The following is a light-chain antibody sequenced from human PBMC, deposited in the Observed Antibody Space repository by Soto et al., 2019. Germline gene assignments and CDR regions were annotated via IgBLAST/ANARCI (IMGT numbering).Light chain of an antibody. Sequence: QSVLTQPPSVSGAPGQMVTISCTGSSSNIGAPYDVHWYQQVPGTAPKLLIYGNNNRPSGVPDRFSGSKSGTSASLAITGLQAKDEADYYCQSYENSLSGSVFGGGTKLPVL. J-gene: IGLJ2*01. CDR2: GNN. CDR1: SSNIGAPYD. V-gene: IGLV1-40*01. CDR3: QSYENSLSGSV.